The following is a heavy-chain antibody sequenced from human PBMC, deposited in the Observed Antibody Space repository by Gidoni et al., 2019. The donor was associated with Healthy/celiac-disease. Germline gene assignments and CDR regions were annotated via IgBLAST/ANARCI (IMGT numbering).Heavy chain of an antibody. CDR3: TRDIEEMATIWGSYYFDY. Sequence: EVQLVESGGGLVQPGRSLRLSCTASGFTFGVYDMSWFRQAPGKGREWVGFIRSKAYGGTTEYAASVKGRFTISRDDSKSIAYLQMNSLKTEDTAVYYCTRDIEEMATIWGSYYFDYWGQGTLVTVSS. J-gene: IGHJ4*02. V-gene: IGHV3-49*03. CDR2: IRSKAYGGTT. CDR1: GFTFGVYD. D-gene: IGHD5-12*01.